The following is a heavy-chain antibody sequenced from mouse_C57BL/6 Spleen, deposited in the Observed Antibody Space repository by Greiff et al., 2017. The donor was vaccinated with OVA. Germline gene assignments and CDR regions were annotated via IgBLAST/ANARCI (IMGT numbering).Heavy chain of an antibody. CDR3: ARKDGYYFDY. CDR1: GFTFSDYG. D-gene: IGHD2-3*01. V-gene: IGHV5-17*01. Sequence: EVNVVESGGGLVKPGGSLKLSCAASGFTFSDYGMHWVRQAPEKGLEWVAYISSGSSTIYYADTVKGRFTISRDNAKNTLFLQMTSLRSEDTAMYYCARKDGYYFDYWGKGTTLTVSS. CDR2: ISSGSSTI. J-gene: IGHJ2*01.